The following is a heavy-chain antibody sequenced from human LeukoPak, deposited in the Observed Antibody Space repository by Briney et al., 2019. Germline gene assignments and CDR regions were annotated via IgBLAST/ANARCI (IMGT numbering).Heavy chain of an antibody. CDR1: GFTFSSYG. CDR3: AKDEGVTTSTPDY. J-gene: IGHJ4*02. D-gene: IGHD1-26*01. V-gene: IGHV3-23*01. CDR2: ISGSGGST. Sequence: GGSLRLSCAASGFTFSSYGMGWVRQAPGKGLEWVSAISGSGGSTYYADSVKGRFTISRDNSKNTLYLQMNSLRAEDTAVYYCAKDEGVTTSTPDYWGQGTLVTVSS.